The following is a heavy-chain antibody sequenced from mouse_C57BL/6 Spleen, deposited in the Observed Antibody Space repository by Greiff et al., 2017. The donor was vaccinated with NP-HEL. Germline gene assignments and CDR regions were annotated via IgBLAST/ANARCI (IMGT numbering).Heavy chain of an antibody. CDR1: GYTFTDYY. Sequence: QVQLQQSGAELVRPGASVKLSCKASGYTFTDYYINWVKQRPGQGLEWIARIYPGSGNTYYNEKFKGKATLTAEKSSRTAYMQLSSLTTEDSAVYVCASYYGNYDYYYAMDYWGQGTTLTVSS. J-gene: IGHJ4*01. D-gene: IGHD2-1*01. CDR2: IYPGSGNT. CDR3: ASYYGNYDYYYAMDY. V-gene: IGHV1-76*01.